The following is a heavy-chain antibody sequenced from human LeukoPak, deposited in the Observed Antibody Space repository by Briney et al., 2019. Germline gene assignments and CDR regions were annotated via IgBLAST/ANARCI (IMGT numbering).Heavy chain of an antibody. J-gene: IGHJ4*02. D-gene: IGHD1-26*01. V-gene: IGHV3-30*18. CDR2: ISYDGSNK. Sequence: SGGSLRLSCAASGFTFSSYGMHWVRQAPGKGLEWVAVISYDGSNKYYADSVKGRFTTSRDNSKNTLYLQMNSLRAENTAVYYCAKDLIGIVGATYGYWGQGTLVTVSS. CDR3: AKDLIGIVGATYGY. CDR1: GFTFSSYG.